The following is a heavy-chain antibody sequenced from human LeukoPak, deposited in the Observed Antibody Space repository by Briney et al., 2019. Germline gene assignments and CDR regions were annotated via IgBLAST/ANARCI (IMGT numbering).Heavy chain of an antibody. J-gene: IGHJ4*02. V-gene: IGHV3-30*01. CDR2: ISYDGSNK. CDR1: GFTFSSYA. Sequence: QPGRSLRLSCAASGFTFSSYAMHWVRQAPGKGLEWVAVISYDGSNKYYADSVKGRFTISRDNSKNTLYLQMNSLRAEDTAVYYCARDLSRGSGSYFTIPIYWGQGTLVTVSS. CDR3: ARDLSRGSGSYFTIPIY. D-gene: IGHD3-10*01.